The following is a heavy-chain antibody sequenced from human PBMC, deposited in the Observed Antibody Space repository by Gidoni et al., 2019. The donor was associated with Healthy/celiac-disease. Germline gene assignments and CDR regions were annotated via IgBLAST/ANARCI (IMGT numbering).Heavy chain of an antibody. CDR3: ARDYYDSSGYYRVGDWFDP. CDR1: GFSLSTSGMR. Sequence: QVTLKESGPALVKPTQTLTLTCTFSGFSLSTSGMRVSWIRQPPGKALEWLARIDWDDDKFYSTSLKTRLTISKDTSKNQVVLTMTIMDPVDTATYYCARDYYDSSGYYRVGDWFDPWGQGTLVTVSS. CDR2: IDWDDDK. D-gene: IGHD3-22*01. V-gene: IGHV2-70*04. J-gene: IGHJ5*02.